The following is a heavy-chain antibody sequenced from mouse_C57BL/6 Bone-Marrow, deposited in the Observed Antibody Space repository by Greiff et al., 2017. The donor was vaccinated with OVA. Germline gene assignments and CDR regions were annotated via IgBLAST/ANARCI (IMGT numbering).Heavy chain of an antibody. D-gene: IGHD2-3*01. V-gene: IGHV5-12*01. J-gene: IGHJ3*01. Sequence: EVKLVESGGGLVQPGGSLKLSCAASGFTFSDYYMYWVRQTPEKRLEWVAYISNGGGSTYYPDTVKGRFTIARDNAKNTLYLQMSRLKSEDTAMYYCARHGGYYQAWFAYWGQGTLVTVSA. CDR3: ARHGGYYQAWFAY. CDR2: ISNGGGST. CDR1: GFTFSDYY.